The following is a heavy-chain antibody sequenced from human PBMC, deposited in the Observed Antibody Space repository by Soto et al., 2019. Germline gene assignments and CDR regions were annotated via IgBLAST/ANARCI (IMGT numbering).Heavy chain of an antibody. V-gene: IGHV4-30-4*01. CDR1: GGSISCGDYY. Sequence: PSETLSLTCTVSGGSISCGDYYWSWIRQPPGKGLEWIGYIYYSGSTYYNPSLKSRVTISVDTSKNQFSLKLSSVTAADTAVYYCAREAVRVRGVKGGFDYWGQGTLVTVSS. CDR2: IYYSGST. CDR3: AREAVRVRGVKGGFDY. J-gene: IGHJ4*02. D-gene: IGHD3-10*01.